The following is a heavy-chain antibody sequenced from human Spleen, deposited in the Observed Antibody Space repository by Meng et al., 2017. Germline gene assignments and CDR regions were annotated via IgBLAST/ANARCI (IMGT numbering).Heavy chain of an antibody. Sequence: QGQLGQSGVEVKKPGASVKVSCDASAYTLSSDGFSWVRQAPGQGLEWLGWINTYNGKTDYAHKFQDRVTLTTDTFTNTAYMELRSLRSDDTAVYYCATRGNPYLNCWGQGTLVTVSS. CDR1: AYTLSSDG. CDR2: INTYNGKT. V-gene: IGHV1-18*01. CDR3: ATRGNPYLNC. J-gene: IGHJ4*02.